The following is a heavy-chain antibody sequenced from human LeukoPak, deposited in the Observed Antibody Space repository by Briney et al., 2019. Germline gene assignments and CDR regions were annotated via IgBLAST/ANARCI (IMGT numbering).Heavy chain of an antibody. J-gene: IGHJ4*02. Sequence: ASVKVSCKASGYIFTGYYIHWVRQAPGQGLEWMGWINPNSGGTNYAQKFQGRVTMTRDTSISTAYMKLSRLRSDDTAVYYCATGYCSGGSCYNLDYWGQGTLVTVSS. CDR2: INPNSGGT. D-gene: IGHD2-15*01. CDR3: ATGYCSGGSCYNLDY. CDR1: GYIFTGYY. V-gene: IGHV1-2*02.